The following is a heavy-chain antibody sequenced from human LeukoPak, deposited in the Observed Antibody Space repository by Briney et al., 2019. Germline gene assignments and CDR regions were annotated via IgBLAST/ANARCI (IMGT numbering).Heavy chain of an antibody. CDR1: GFTFSSYT. CDR3: AREEQWELANWFDP. D-gene: IGHD1-26*01. CDR2: ISSSSYI. Sequence: GGSLRLSCAASGFTFSSYTMNWVRQAPGKGLEWVSSISSSSYIYYADSVKGRFTISRDNAKKSLYLEMNSLRAEDTAVYYCAREEQWELANWFDPWGQGTLVTVSS. V-gene: IGHV3-21*01. J-gene: IGHJ5*02.